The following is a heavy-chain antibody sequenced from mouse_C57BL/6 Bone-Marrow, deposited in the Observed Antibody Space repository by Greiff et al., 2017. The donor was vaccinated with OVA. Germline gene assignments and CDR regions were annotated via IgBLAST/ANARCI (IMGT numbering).Heavy chain of an antibody. CDR1: GFNIKDYY. D-gene: IGHD2-2*01. Sequence: VQLKQSGAELVRPGASVKLSCTASGFNIKDYYMHWVKQRPEQGLEWTGRIDPEDGDTEYAPKFQGKATMTADTSSNTAYLQLSSLTSEDTAVYYCTTGLRQGGLYFDYWGQGTTLTVSS. V-gene: IGHV14-1*01. CDR3: TTGLRQGGLYFDY. CDR2: IDPEDGDT. J-gene: IGHJ2*01.